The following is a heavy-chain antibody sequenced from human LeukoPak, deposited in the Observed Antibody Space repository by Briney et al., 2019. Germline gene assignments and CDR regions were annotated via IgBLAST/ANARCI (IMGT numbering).Heavy chain of an antibody. CDR1: GFSFSTYS. CDR3: ARGAQWFDY. D-gene: IGHD6-19*01. V-gene: IGHV3-21*01. Sequence: GGSLRLSCAASGFSFSTYSMNCVRQAPGKGLEWVSSISSSSSYISYADSVKGRFTIYRDNAKNSLYLQVNSLRAEDTAVYYCARGAQWFDYWGQGSLVTVSS. J-gene: IGHJ4*02. CDR2: ISSSSSYI.